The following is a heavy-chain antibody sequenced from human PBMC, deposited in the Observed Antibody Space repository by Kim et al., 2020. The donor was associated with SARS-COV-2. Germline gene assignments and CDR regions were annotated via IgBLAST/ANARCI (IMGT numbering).Heavy chain of an antibody. D-gene: IGHD3-3*01. J-gene: IGHJ6*02. V-gene: IGHV5-10-1*01. CDR3: ASLGVVISDYYYYGMDV. Sequence: GESLKISCKGSGYSFTSYWISWVRQMPGKGLEWLGRIDPSDSYTNYSPSFQGNVTISADKSISTDYLQWSSLKASYTAMYYCASLGVVISDYYYYGMDVWGQGTTVTVSS. CDR2: IDPSDSYT. CDR1: GYSFTSYW.